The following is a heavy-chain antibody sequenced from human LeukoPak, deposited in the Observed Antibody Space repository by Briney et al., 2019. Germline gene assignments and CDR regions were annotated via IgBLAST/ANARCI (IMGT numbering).Heavy chain of an antibody. CDR1: GYTFTGYY. Sequence: GASVKVSCKASGYTFTGYYMHWVRQAPGQGLEWMGWINPNSGGTNYAQKLQGRVTMTTDTSTSTAYMELRSLRSDDTAVYYCARDYCSSTSCYSSRIDYWGQGTLVTVSS. CDR3: ARDYCSSTSCYSSRIDY. V-gene: IGHV1-2*02. D-gene: IGHD2-2*01. CDR2: INPNSGGT. J-gene: IGHJ4*02.